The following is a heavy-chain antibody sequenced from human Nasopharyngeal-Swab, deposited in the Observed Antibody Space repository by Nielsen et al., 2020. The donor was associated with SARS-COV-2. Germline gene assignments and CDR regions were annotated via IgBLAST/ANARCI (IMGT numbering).Heavy chain of an antibody. D-gene: IGHD3-3*01. CDR1: GGSMTSNNYY. CDR2: IFYTGIT. J-gene: IGHJ5*02. CDR3: ARAIKIFGAVVGSFDP. V-gene: IGHV4-39*07. Sequence: SETLSLTCSVSGGSMTSNNYYWGWIRKPPEKGLEWIGHIFYTGITYYNPSLKSRVNISLDTSKSQFSLKLTSVTAADTAVYYCARAIKIFGAVVGSFDPWGQGTLVTVFS.